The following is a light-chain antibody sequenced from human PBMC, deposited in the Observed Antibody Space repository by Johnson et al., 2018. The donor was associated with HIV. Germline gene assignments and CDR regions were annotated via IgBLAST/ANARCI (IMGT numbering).Light chain of an antibody. V-gene: IGLV1-51*01. CDR1: SSNIGNNY. CDR2: DNN. J-gene: IGLJ1*01. Sequence: QSVLTQPPSVSAAPGQKVTISCSGSSSNIGNNYVSWYQQLPGTAPKLLIYDNNQRPSGIPDRFSGSKSGTSATLGITGLQTGDEADYYCGTWDSRLGNYVFGTGTKITVL. CDR3: GTWDSRLGNYV.